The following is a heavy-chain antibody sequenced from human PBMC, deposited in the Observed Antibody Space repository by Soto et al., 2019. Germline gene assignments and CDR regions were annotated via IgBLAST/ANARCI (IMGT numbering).Heavy chain of an antibody. J-gene: IGHJ4*02. Sequence: GGSLRLSCAASGFTFGDHAMTWFRQAPGKGLEWVGFIRSRGHGGTTEYAASVRGRFTISRDDSKSIAYLDMSSLKTEDTGVYYCSRYDRSGEATVDYWGQGTLVTVSS. CDR3: SRYDRSGEATVDY. V-gene: IGHV3-49*03. CDR2: IRSRGHGGTT. D-gene: IGHD3-22*01. CDR1: GFTFGDHA.